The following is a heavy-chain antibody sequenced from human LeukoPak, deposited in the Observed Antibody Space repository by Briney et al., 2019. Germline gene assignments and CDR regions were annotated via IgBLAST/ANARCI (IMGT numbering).Heavy chain of an antibody. V-gene: IGHV3-15*01. Sequence: PGGSLRLSCVASGLTFSNVWMSWLRQAPGKGLERVGRIHTNIDGGIIDYAAPVRGRFTISRDDSKNTLYLQMNSLKTEDTAMYYCTVRSSIWGQGTLVTVSS. CDR2: IHTNIDGGII. D-gene: IGHD6-13*01. J-gene: IGHJ4*02. CDR3: TVRSSI. CDR1: GLTFSNVW.